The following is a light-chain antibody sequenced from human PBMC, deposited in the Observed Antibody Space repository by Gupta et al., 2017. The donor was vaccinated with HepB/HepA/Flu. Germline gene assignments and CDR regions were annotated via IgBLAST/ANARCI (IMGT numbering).Light chain of an antibody. CDR1: EIVSSTY. V-gene: IGKV3-20*01. CDR3: QQYGGSVWT. J-gene: IGKJ1*01. CDR2: GTS. Sequence: VVLTQSPGTLSWSPGESATLSCRASEIVSSTYLSWHQQKPGQPPRLLIYGTSNRATGIPDRFTGRGSDTDFTLTISKLEPEDFAVYFCQQYGGSVWTFGQGTKVELK.